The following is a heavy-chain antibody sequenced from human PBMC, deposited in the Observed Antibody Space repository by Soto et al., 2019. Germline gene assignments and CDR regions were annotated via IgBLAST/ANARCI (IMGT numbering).Heavy chain of an antibody. CDR2: IDPSDSYT. D-gene: IGHD3-22*01. CDR1: GYSFRRYW. CDR3: ARHAGYYDSSGYTYYYYMDV. Sequence: GESLKISCKGSGYSFRRYWISWVRQMPGKGLEWMGRIDPSDSYTNYSPSFQGHGPIKADKSISTAYLQWSSLKASDAAMYYCARHAGYYDSSGYTYYYYMDVWGKGTTVTVSS. J-gene: IGHJ6*03. V-gene: IGHV5-10-1*01.